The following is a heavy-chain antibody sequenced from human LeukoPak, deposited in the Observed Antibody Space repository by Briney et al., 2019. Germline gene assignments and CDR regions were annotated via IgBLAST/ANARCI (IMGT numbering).Heavy chain of an antibody. CDR2: FFYTGST. D-gene: IGHD6-19*01. Sequence: PSETLSLTCTVSGVSISSATYNWGWIRQAPDKGLDWIGSFFYTGSTYYSPAPKSRITISVDTSENQLSLKLRSVTAADTAVYYCARELGSGWYQNDAFDIWGQGTMVTVSS. V-gene: IGHV4-39*07. CDR1: GVSISSATYN. J-gene: IGHJ3*02. CDR3: ARELGSGWYQNDAFDI.